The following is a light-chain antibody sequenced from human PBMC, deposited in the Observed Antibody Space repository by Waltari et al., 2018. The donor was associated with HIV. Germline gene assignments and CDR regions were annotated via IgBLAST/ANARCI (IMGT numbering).Light chain of an antibody. CDR2: SAS. CDR1: HGISKS. CDR3: QQYYRIPWT. J-gene: IGKJ1*01. V-gene: IGKV1-NL1*01. Sequence: DIQMTQSPSSLSASVGARVHIPCRASHGISKSLAWYQHTPGNAPEVLLYSASRLESGVPSRFSGNGSGTDFTLTISSLQPEDFATFYCQQYYRIPWTFGQGTKVEIK.